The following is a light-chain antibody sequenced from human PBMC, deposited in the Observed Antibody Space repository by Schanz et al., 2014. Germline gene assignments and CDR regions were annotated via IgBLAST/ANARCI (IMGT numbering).Light chain of an antibody. CDR1: SSDVGSYNL. CDR3: CSYAGSSIWV. V-gene: IGLV2-23*01. J-gene: IGLJ3*02. CDR2: EGS. Sequence: QSALTQPASVSGSPGQSITISCTGTSSDVGSYNLVSWYQQHPGKAPKLIIYEGSNRPSGVSNRFSGSKSGNTASLTISGLQAEDEADYHCCSYAGSSIWVFGPGTKLTVL.